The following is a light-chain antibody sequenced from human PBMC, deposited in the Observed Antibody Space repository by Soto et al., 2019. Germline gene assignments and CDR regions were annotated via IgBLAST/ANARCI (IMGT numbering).Light chain of an antibody. CDR2: GAS. Sequence: IVMTQSPATLSVSPGERATLSCRASQSVSSNLAWYQQKPGQAPSLLIYGASTRATGIPARFSGSGSGTEFTLTISSLQSEDFAVYYCQQYNNWPQTFGQGTKVEIK. J-gene: IGKJ1*01. CDR3: QQYNNWPQT. CDR1: QSVSSN. V-gene: IGKV3-15*01.